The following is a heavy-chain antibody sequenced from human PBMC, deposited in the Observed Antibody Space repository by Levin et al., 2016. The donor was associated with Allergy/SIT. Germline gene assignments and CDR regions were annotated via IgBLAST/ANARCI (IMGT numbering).Heavy chain of an antibody. CDR1: GYSFDTYY. D-gene: IGHD5/OR15-5a*01. V-gene: IGHV1-46*02. CDR3: ARDVSMGLSYYYGMDV. CDR2: INPSGGST. J-gene: IGHJ6*02. Sequence: ASVKVSCKASGYSFDTYYIHWVRQAPGQGLEWMGKINPSGGSTRYADHFQGRVTMTTDPTTGTVYMVLSNLRSDDTAVYFCARDVSMGLSYYYGMDVWGQGTTVTVSS.